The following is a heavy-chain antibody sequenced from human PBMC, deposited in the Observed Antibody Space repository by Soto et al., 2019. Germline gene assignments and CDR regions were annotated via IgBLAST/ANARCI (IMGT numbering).Heavy chain of an antibody. J-gene: IGHJ4*02. CDR1: GGSISSGGYY. CDR3: ARRLGYCTNGVCYPLGEFDY. CDR2: IYYSGST. V-gene: IGHV4-31*03. Sequence: QVQLQESGPGLVKPSQTLSLTCTVSGGSISSGGYYWSWIRQHPGKGLEWIGYIYYSGSTYYNPSLKSRVTLSVDTSKNQFSLKLSSVTAADTAVYYCARRLGYCTNGVCYPLGEFDYWGQGTLVTVSS. D-gene: IGHD2-8*01.